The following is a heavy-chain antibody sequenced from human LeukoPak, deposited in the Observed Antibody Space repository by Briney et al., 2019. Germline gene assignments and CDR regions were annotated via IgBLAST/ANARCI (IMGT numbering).Heavy chain of an antibody. CDR3: ARDLVAATVTTYYYYYYYMDV. J-gene: IGHJ6*03. CDR2: INPNSGGT. CDR1: GYTFTGYY. V-gene: IGHV1-2*02. D-gene: IGHD4-17*01. Sequence: SVKVSCKASGYTFTGYYMHWVRQAPGQGLEWMGWINPNSGGTNYAQKFQGRVTMTRDTSISTAYMELSRLRSDDTAVYYCARDLVAATVTTYYYYYYYMDVWGKGTTVTVSS.